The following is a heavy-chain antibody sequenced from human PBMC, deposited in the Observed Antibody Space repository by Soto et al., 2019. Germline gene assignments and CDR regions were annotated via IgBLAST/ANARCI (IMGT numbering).Heavy chain of an antibody. J-gene: IGHJ4*02. CDR2: ISYDGSNK. CDR3: AREAGATTAPLDY. V-gene: IGHV3-30-3*01. CDR1: GFTFSSYA. Sequence: QVQLVESGGGVVQPGRSLRLSCAASGFTFSSYAMHWVRQAPGKGLEWVAVISYDGSNKYYADSVKGRFTISRDNSKNTLDLQMNSLRAEDTAVYYCAREAGATTAPLDYWGQGTLVTVSS. D-gene: IGHD1-26*01.